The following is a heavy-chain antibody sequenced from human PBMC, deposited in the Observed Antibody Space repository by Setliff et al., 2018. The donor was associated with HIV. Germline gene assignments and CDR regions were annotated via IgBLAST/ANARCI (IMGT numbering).Heavy chain of an antibody. CDR1: GLTFSGSA. CDR2: IRSKINSYAT. V-gene: IGHV3-73*01. Sequence: GGSLRLSCAASGLTFSGSAMHWVRQASGKGLEWVGRIRSKINSYATAYAASVKGRFTISRDDSKNTAYLQMNSLKTEDTAVYYCTGEYDRGGYPNDIDYWGQGTLVTVSS. D-gene: IGHD3-22*01. CDR3: TGEYDRGGYPNDIDY. J-gene: IGHJ4*02.